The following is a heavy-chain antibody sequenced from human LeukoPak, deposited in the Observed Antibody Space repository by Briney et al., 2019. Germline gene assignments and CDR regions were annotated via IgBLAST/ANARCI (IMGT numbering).Heavy chain of an antibody. Sequence: SETLSLTCAVYGGSFSGYYWSWIRQPPGKGLEWIGEINHSGSTNYNPSLKSRVTISVDTSKNQFSLKPSSVTAADTAVYYCARSSEGRYYYDSSGFSYYYYYMDVWGKGTTVIISS. J-gene: IGHJ6*03. CDR3: ARSSEGRYYYDSSGFSYYYYYMDV. V-gene: IGHV4-34*01. CDR2: INHSGST. CDR1: GGSFSGYY. D-gene: IGHD3-22*01.